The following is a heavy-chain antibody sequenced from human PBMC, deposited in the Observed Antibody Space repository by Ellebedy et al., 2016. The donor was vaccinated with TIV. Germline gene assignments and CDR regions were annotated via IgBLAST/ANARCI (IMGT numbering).Heavy chain of an antibody. CDR3: ANYGYNFYFDY. J-gene: IGHJ4*02. Sequence: GESLKISCAASGFTFSSYAMSWVRQAPGKGLEWVSAISGSGGSTYYADSVKGRFTISRDNSKNTLYLQMNSLRAEDTAVYYCANYGYNFYFDYWGQGTLVTVSS. D-gene: IGHD5-24*01. V-gene: IGHV3-23*01. CDR2: ISGSGGST. CDR1: GFTFSSYA.